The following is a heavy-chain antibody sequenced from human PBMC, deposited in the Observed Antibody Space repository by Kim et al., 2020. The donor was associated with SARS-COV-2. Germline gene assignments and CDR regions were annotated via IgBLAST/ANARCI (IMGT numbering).Heavy chain of an antibody. J-gene: IGHJ6*02. D-gene: IGHD2-21*02. V-gene: IGHV1-69*13. Sequence: SVKASCKASGGTFSSYAISWVRQAPGQGLEWMGGIIPIFGTANYAQKFQGRVTITADESTSTAYMELSSLRSEDTAVYYCARGGGHIVVVTATPYYYYGMDVWGQGTTVTVSS. CDR3: ARGGGHIVVVTATPYYYYGMDV. CDR2: IIPIFGTA. CDR1: GGTFSSYA.